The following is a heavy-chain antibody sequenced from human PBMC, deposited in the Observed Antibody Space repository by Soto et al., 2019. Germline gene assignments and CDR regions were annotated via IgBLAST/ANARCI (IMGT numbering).Heavy chain of an antibody. J-gene: IGHJ5*02. Sequence: EVQVVESGGGLVEPGGSLRLSCAASGFTFSNAWFNWVRQAPGKGLEWVGVIKSKTAGGTTDYAAPVKGRFTISRDDSENPLYLQMNSLKTDDTAVYYCTAGYSTSWYAWGQGTLVTVSS. CDR3: TAGYSTSWYA. CDR2: IKSKTAGGTT. D-gene: IGHD6-13*01. V-gene: IGHV3-15*01. CDR1: GFTFSNAW.